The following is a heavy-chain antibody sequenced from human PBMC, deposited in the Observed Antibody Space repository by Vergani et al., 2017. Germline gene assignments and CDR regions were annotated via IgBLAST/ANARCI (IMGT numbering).Heavy chain of an antibody. CDR3: ARGKGRVYCSSTSCPRGAFDI. Sequence: QVQLVQSGAEVKEPGASVKASCKASGYTFTGYYMHWVRQAPGQGLEWMGWINPNSGGTNYAQKFQGRVTMTRDTSISTAYMELSRLRSDDTAVYYCARGKGRVYCSSTSCPRGAFDIWGQGTMVTVSS. D-gene: IGHD2-2*01. CDR1: GYTFTGYY. J-gene: IGHJ3*02. CDR2: INPNSGGT. V-gene: IGHV1-2*02.